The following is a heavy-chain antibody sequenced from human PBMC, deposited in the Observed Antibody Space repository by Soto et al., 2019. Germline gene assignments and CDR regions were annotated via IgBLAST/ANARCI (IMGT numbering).Heavy chain of an antibody. J-gene: IGHJ4*02. V-gene: IGHV1-69*13. CDR3: ARDKGYGDFLFDY. CDR2: IIPIFGTA. D-gene: IGHD4-17*01. Sequence: GASVKVSCKASGGTFSSYAISWVRQAPGQGLEWMGGIIPIFGTANYAQKFQGRVTITADESTSTAYMELSSLRSEDTAVYYCARDKGYGDFLFDYWGQGTLVTVYS. CDR1: GGTFSSYA.